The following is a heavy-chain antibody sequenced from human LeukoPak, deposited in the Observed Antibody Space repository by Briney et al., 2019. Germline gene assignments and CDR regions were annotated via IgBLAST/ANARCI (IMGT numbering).Heavy chain of an antibody. V-gene: IGHV5-51*01. CDR2: IYPGDSDT. Sequence: GESLKISCKGSGYSFTSYWIGWVRQMPGKGLEWVGIIYPGDSDTRYSPSFQGQVTISADKSISTAYLQWSSLKASDTAMYYCASALYYYGSGSYYKADPFDYWGQGTLVTVSS. D-gene: IGHD3-10*01. CDR3: ASALYYYGSGSYYKADPFDY. CDR1: GYSFTSYW. J-gene: IGHJ4*02.